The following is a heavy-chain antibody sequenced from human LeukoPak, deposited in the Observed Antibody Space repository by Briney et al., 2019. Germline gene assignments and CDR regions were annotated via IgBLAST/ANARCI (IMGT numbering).Heavy chain of an antibody. J-gene: IGHJ6*03. CDR2: IYYSGST. V-gene: IGHV4-59*08. CDR1: GDSISSYY. CDR3: ARQVSDYFYYYIDV. Sequence: PSETLSLTCTVSGDSISSYYWSWIRQPPGKGLALIGYIYYSGSTNYNPSLKSRVTISEDTSKNRFSLMLTSVTAADTAVYYCARQVSDYFYYYIDVWGEGTTVIVSS.